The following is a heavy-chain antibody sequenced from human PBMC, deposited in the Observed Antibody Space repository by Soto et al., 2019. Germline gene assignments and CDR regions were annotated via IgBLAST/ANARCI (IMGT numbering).Heavy chain of an antibody. CDR2: IYDNGIT. J-gene: IGHJ6*02. Sequence: QVPLQESGPGLVKPSQTLSLTCNVSGGSISGGRYYWNWIRQHPGKGLEWIGNIYDNGITYYNPSLKSRVIISEDTSKNQVSLRLSSVTAADTAVYYCTRDRGFGMDVWGQGTTVTVSS. CDR1: GGSISGGRYY. V-gene: IGHV4-31*03. CDR3: TRDRGFGMDV.